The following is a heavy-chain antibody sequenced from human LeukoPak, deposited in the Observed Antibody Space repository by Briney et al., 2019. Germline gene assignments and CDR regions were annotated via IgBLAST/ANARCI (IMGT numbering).Heavy chain of an antibody. D-gene: IGHD2-15*01. CDR3: VIDLGDYNDF. J-gene: IGHJ4*02. Sequence: GGSLRLSCAVSGITFSSYWMHWVRQDPGRGLLWVSRINTQGTYTNYADSVKGRITISRDNAKNTLYLQMSSLRADDTAVYYCVIDLGDYNDFWGQGTLVSVSS. V-gene: IGHV3-74*01. CDR2: INTQGTYT. CDR1: GITFSSYW.